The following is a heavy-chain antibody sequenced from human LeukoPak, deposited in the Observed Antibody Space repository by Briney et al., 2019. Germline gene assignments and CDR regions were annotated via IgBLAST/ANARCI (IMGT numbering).Heavy chain of an antibody. J-gene: IGHJ4*02. CDR2: TYYRSKWYN. D-gene: IGHD4-11*01. CDR3: ARKGTVTTPFDY. Sequence: SQTLSPTCAISGGRVASNSATWNWIRQSPLRSLEWLGRTYYRSKWYNDYAESVKSRITINSDTSKNQFSLHLNSVTPEDTAVYYCARKGTVTTPFDYWDQGSLVTVSS. V-gene: IGHV6-1*01. CDR1: GGRVASNSAT.